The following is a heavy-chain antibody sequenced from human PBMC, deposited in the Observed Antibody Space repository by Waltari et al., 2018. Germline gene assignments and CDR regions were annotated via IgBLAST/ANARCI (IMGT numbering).Heavy chain of an antibody. Sequence: EVQLVESGGGLVQPGGSLRLSCAASGFTFSSYWRGWVRQAPGKGLEWVANIKQDGSEKYYVDSVKGRFTISRDNAKNSLYLQMNSLRAEDTAVYYCARDLVPGNWFDPWGQGTLVTVSS. D-gene: IGHD2-2*01. V-gene: IGHV3-7*01. CDR1: GFTFSSYW. CDR2: IKQDGSEK. J-gene: IGHJ5*02. CDR3: ARDLVPGNWFDP.